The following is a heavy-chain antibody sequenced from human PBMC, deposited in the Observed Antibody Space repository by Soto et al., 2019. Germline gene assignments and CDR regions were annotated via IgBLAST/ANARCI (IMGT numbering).Heavy chain of an antibody. V-gene: IGHV1-18*01. CDR2: ISTTSGNT. CDR3: ARDNGYYDF. D-gene: IGHD2-8*01. J-gene: IGHJ4*02. Sequence: QIQMVQSGAEVKQPGASVKISCKTSGYTFSGYSINWVRKAPGQGLEWMAWISTTSGNTHYAERVQGRVTVTLDKSARTAFMEMWGLTSDDTAVYFCARDNGYYDFWGQGTLVTVSS. CDR1: GYTFSGYS.